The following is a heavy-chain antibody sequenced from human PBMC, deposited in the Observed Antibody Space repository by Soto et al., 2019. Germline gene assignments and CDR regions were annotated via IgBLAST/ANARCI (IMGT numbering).Heavy chain of an antibody. CDR3: VYCSSTSCYGGY. D-gene: IGHD2-2*01. V-gene: IGHV1-18*01. CDR1: GYTFTSYG. J-gene: IGHJ4*02. Sequence: QVQLVQSGAEVKKPGASVKVACKASGYTFTSYGISWVRQAPGQGLEGMGWISAYNGNTKYAQKLQSRVTMTPDTSMSTAYMELRSLRSDDTAVYYCVYCSSTSCYGGYWGQGTLVTVSS. CDR2: ISAYNGNT.